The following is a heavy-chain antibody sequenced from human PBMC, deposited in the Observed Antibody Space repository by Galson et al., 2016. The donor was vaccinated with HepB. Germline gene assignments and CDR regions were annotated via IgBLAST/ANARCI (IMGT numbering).Heavy chain of an antibody. Sequence: SLRLSCAASGFTFSSYGMHWVRQAPGKGLEWVSVISYDGTKRYYADSVKGRFTISRDNSKNTLLLQMNSLRAEDTAVYYCAKDYTLYLTTVTQITYPWGQGTLVTVSS. CDR1: GFTFSSYG. CDR2: ISYDGTKR. D-gene: IGHD4-11*01. CDR3: AKDYTLYLTTVTQITYP. V-gene: IGHV3-30*18. J-gene: IGHJ5*02.